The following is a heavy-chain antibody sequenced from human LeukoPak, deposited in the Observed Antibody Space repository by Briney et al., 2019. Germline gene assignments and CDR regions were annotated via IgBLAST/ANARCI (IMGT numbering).Heavy chain of an antibody. CDR1: GGSFSGYN. CDR3: ARDSGYDFPTHFDY. V-gene: IGHV4-34*01. D-gene: IGHD5-12*01. CDR2: INHSGST. J-gene: IGHJ4*02. Sequence: SETLSLTCALYGGSFSGYNWSWIRQPRGKGLEWIAEINHSGSTNYNPSLKSRVTISVDTSKNQFSLKLSSVTAADTAVYYCARDSGYDFPTHFDYWGQGTLVTVSS.